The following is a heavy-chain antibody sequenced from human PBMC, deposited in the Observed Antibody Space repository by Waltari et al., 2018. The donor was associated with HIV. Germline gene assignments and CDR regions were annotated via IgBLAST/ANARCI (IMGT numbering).Heavy chain of an antibody. D-gene: IGHD1-26*01. V-gene: IGHV1-46*01. Sequence: QVQLVQSGAEVKKPGASVKVSCKASGYTFTSYYMHWVRQAPGQGLEWMGIINPSGGSTSYAQKFQGRVTMTRDTSTSTVYMELSSLRSEDTAVYYCARDGLGIVGARGLDYWGQGTLVTVSS. CDR2: INPSGGST. CDR1: GYTFTSYY. J-gene: IGHJ4*02. CDR3: ARDGLGIVGARGLDY.